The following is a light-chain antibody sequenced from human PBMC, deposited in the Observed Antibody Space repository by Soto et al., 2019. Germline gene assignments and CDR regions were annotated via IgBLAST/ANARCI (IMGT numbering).Light chain of an antibody. CDR2: GVS. Sequence: ENLFTQSPSTLALSPGEKATPPPRGRQSVNAGYLAWYQQKPGQAPRLLFYGVSNRAAGIPDRFSGSGSGTDFTLTISSLEPEDFAVYYCQVYGSSPRYTFGQGTKVDI. CDR3: QVYGSSPRYT. V-gene: IGKV3-20*01. J-gene: IGKJ2*01. CDR1: QSVNAGY.